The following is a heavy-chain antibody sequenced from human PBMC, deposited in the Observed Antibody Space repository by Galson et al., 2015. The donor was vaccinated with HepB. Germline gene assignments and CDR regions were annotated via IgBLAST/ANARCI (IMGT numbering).Heavy chain of an antibody. CDR3: AKDAGSRIYGSGSYSDY. Sequence: SLRLSCAASGFTFSTYAMTWVRQAPGKGLEWVSTISYSGGDTYYADSVKGRFTISRDNSKNTLYLQMNSLRAEDTAIYYCAKDAGSRIYGSGSYSDYWGQGTLVTVSS. J-gene: IGHJ4*02. D-gene: IGHD3-10*01. V-gene: IGHV3-23*01. CDR2: ISYSGGDT. CDR1: GFTFSTYA.